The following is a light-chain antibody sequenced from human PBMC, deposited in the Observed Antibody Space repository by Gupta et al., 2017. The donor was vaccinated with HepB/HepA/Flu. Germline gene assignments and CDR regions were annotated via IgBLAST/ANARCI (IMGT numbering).Light chain of an antibody. J-gene: IGKJ1*01. CDR2: GAY. Sequence: EIVITQSPATLSVSPGEGATLSCRASQSVSSNLAWYQRKPGQGPRLLIYGAYTRATGIPARFSGSGSGTEFTLTISSLRSEDFAVYYCQQYNDWPRTFGQGTKVEIK. CDR1: QSVSSN. V-gene: IGKV3-15*01. CDR3: QQYNDWPRT.